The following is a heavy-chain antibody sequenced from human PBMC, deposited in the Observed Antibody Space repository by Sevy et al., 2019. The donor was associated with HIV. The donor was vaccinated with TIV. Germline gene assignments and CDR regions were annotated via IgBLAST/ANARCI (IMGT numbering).Heavy chain of an antibody. Sequence: SETLSLTCTVSGGSITSGGYYWSWIRQHPGKGLEWIGYVYYTGSTYYSPSLKSRVTMSVDTSKNQFSLRLTSVTAADTAVYYCVGDKNYYDSSGFYWGFFDSWGQGTLVTVSS. V-gene: IGHV4-31*03. D-gene: IGHD3-22*01. CDR3: VGDKNYYDSSGFYWGFFDS. J-gene: IGHJ4*02. CDR2: VYYTGST. CDR1: GGSITSGGYY.